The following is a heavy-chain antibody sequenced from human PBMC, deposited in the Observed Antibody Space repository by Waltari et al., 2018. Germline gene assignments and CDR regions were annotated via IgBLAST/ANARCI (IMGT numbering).Heavy chain of an antibody. CDR1: GYSISSGYY. Sequence: QVQLQESGPGLVKPSETLSLTCAVPGYSISSGYYWGWIRQPPGKGLEWIGSIYHSGSTYYNPSLKSRVTISVDTSKNQFSLKLSSVTAADTAVYYCARDGSYYDILTGYYALHYFDYWGQGTLVTVSS. CDR2: IYHSGST. V-gene: IGHV4-38-2*02. CDR3: ARDGSYYDILTGYYALHYFDY. J-gene: IGHJ4*02. D-gene: IGHD3-9*01.